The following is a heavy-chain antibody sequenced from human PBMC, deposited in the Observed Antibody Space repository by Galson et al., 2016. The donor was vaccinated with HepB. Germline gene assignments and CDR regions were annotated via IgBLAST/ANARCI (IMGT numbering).Heavy chain of an antibody. V-gene: IGHV1-18*01. Sequence: SVKVSCKAFGYTFTTSGISWVRQAPGQGLEWMGWIGTYSGDTKYAQNFQGGLTLTTDSSTTTAYMELRSLRFDDTAMYYCARDVQYRFDSWGQGTLVTVSS. CDR3: ARDVQYRFDS. D-gene: IGHD2/OR15-2a*01. CDR1: GYTFTTSG. J-gene: IGHJ4*02. CDR2: IGTYSGDT.